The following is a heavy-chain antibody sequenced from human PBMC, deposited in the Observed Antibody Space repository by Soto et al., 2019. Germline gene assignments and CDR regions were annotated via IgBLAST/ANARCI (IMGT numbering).Heavy chain of an antibody. CDR1: GYIFLSYG. J-gene: IGHJ4*02. CDR3: VRDLDGSGSYYTDY. V-gene: IGHV1-18*04. D-gene: IGHD3-10*01. Sequence: ASVKVSCKTSGYIFLSYGLSWVRQAPGQGLEWMGWIRPYDATTNYAQKFQGRVTMTIDTSTSSVYMELRSLRPDDTAVYYCVRDLDGSGSYYTDYWGRGTLVTVSS. CDR2: IRPYDATT.